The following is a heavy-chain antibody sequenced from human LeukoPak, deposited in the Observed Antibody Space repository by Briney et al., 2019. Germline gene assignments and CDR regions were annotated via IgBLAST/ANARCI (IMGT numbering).Heavy chain of an antibody. J-gene: IGHJ5*02. CDR2: ISHSGNI. V-gene: IGHV4-34*01. CDR3: ASRNPTDYDSSDYSWSGNNWFDP. Sequence: PSETLSLTCAVYGGSFSGYYWSWVRLPPGKGLEWIGEISHSGNINYNPSLKSRISISVDTSKNQFSLILTSVTAADTAVYYCASRNPTDYDSSDYSWSGNNWFDPRGQGTLVTVSS. D-gene: IGHD3-22*01. CDR1: GGSFSGYY.